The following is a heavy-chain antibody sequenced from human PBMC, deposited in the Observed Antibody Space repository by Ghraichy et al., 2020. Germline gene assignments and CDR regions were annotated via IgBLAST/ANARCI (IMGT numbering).Heavy chain of an antibody. D-gene: IGHD5-18*01. Sequence: GESLNISCKGSGYSFTSYWIGWVRQMPGKGLEWMGIIYPGDSDTRYSPSFQGQVTISADKSISTAYLQWSSLKASDTAMYYCARQGYQIQLWSYYYYGMDVWGQGTTVTVSS. CDR1: GYSFTSYW. V-gene: IGHV5-51*01. CDR3: ARQGYQIQLWSYYYYGMDV. CDR2: IYPGDSDT. J-gene: IGHJ6*02.